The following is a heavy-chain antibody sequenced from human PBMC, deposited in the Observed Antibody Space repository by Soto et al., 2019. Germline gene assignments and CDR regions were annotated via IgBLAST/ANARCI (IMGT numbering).Heavy chain of an antibody. D-gene: IGHD6-19*01. CDR2: INPSGGST. CDR3: ARDGSEDPSGWNIFDY. Sequence: QVQLVQSGAEVKKPGASVKVSCKASGYTFTNYYIHWVRQAPGQGLEWMGIINPSGGSTSHAQKFQGRVTMARATSTSTVYMEVSSLRSEDTAVYYCARDGSEDPSGWNIFDYRGQGTLVTVSS. J-gene: IGHJ4*02. CDR1: GYTFTNYY. V-gene: IGHV1-46*01.